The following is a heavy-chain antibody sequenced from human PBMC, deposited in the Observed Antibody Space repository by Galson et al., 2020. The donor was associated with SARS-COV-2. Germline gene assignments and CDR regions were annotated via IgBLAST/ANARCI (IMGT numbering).Heavy chain of an antibody. CDR2: ISGSGGST. J-gene: IGHJ4*02. V-gene: IGHV3-23*01. D-gene: IGHD2-15*01. Sequence: GGSLRLSCAASGFTFSSYAMSWVRQAPGKGLEWVSAISGSGGSTYYADSVKGRFTISRDNSKNTLYLQMNSLRAEDTAVYYCAKVARYCSGGSCYGGSIDDWGQGTLVTVSS. CDR3: AKVARYCSGGSCYGGSIDD. CDR1: GFTFSSYA.